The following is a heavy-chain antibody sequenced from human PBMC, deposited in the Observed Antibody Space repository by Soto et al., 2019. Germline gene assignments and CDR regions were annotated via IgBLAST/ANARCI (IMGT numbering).Heavy chain of an antibody. Sequence: QVQLVESGGGVVQPGRSLRLSCAASGFTFSSYGMHWVRKAPGKGLEWVAVIWYDGSNKYYADSVKGRFTISRDNSKNTLYLQMNSLRAEDTAVYYCARDVGYKRRVLDYFDYWGQGTLVTVSS. CDR2: IWYDGSNK. CDR1: GFTFSSYG. J-gene: IGHJ4*02. D-gene: IGHD5-12*01. V-gene: IGHV3-33*01. CDR3: ARDVGYKRRVLDYFDY.